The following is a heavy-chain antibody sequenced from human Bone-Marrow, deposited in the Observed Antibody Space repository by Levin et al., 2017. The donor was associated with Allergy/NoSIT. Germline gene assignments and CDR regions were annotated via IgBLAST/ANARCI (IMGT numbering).Heavy chain of an antibody. Sequence: GASVKVSCEGSGFNFSTHSMNWVRQTPEKGLEWVSSITSRSTYIHYADSVRGRFTISRDNAKNSLYLQMNSLRVDDTALYYCVASTPSDFWGQGTQVTVSS. D-gene: IGHD3-3*01. CDR1: GFNFSTHS. J-gene: IGHJ4*02. CDR2: ITSRSTYI. V-gene: IGHV3-21*01. CDR3: VASTPSDF.